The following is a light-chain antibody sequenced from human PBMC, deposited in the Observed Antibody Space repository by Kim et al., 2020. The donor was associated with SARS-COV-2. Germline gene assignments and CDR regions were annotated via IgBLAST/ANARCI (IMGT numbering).Light chain of an antibody. CDR1: QDISNN. Sequence: CPGERATLSCSATQDISNNLAWYQHKPDQPPSLLIFGASTRAAGIPGRFTGSGSGTEFNLTISSLQSEDFAVYYCQHYHNWPPWTFGQGTKVDIK. CDR2: GAS. V-gene: IGKV3-15*01. CDR3: QHYHNWPPWT. J-gene: IGKJ1*01.